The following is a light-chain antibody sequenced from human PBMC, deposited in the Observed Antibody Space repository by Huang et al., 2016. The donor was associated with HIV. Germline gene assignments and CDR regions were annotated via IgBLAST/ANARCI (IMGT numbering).Light chain of an antibody. J-gene: IGKJ5*01. CDR3: QQSSKSIT. Sequence: EIVLTQFPATLSLSPGERATLSGRASQSVSGDLAWYQHKRGQAPRLVIHDASNRATGIPARFSGSESGTDITLTISSLEPEDFALYYWQQSSKSITFGQGTRLEIK. V-gene: IGKV3-11*01. CDR1: QSVSGD. CDR2: DAS.